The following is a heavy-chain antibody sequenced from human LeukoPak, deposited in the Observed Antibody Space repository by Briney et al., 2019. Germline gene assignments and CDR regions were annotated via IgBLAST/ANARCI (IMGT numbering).Heavy chain of an antibody. Sequence: GGSLRLSCAASGFTFSSYEMNWVRQAPGKGLEWVSYISSSGSTIYYADSVKGRFTISRDNAKNSLYLQMNSLRAEDTAVYYCARESLKDYYMDVWGKGTTVTISS. CDR2: ISSSGSTI. CDR1: GFTFSSYE. CDR3: ARESLKDYYMDV. J-gene: IGHJ6*03. V-gene: IGHV3-48*03.